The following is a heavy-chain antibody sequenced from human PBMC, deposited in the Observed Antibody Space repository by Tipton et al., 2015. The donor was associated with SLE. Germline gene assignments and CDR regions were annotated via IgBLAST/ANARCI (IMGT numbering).Heavy chain of an antibody. J-gene: IGHJ3*02. V-gene: IGHV4-59*08. CDR1: GASFSGYY. Sequence: TLSLTCTVSGASFSGYYWSWIRQPPGKGLEWIGYLSDIGRTNYKSSLRSPVTISVDTSRNLLSLKVTSVTAADTAVYYCARQRDLDAFDIWVQGTMVIVSS. CDR3: ARQRDLDAFDI. CDR2: LSDIGRT.